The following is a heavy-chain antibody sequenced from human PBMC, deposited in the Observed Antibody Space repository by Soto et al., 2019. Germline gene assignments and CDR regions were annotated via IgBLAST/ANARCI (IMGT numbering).Heavy chain of an antibody. CDR2: INTDGSIT. CDR1: VFTGSSYW. D-gene: IGHD2-15*01. CDR3: TRGSGGRDAY. V-gene: IGHV3-74*01. Sequence: GSLRISGAASVFTGSSYWMHWVRQVPGKGLVWVSRINTDGSITSHADSVKGRFTISRDNAKNTLYLQMNSLRADDTAVYYCTRGSGGRDAYWGQGALVTV. J-gene: IGHJ4*02.